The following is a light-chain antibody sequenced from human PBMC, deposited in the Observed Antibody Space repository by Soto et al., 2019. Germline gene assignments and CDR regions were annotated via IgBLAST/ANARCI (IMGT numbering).Light chain of an antibody. CDR3: QQSSRIPYT. J-gene: IGKJ5*01. Sequence: DIQMTQSPSSLSASVGDRVTIPCRASQNINTYLNWYQQKPGRAPYLMIYVASNLESGVPSRFSGSGSGTDFTLTISSLQPEDFASYYCQQSSRIPYTFGQGTRLEIK. V-gene: IGKV1-39*01. CDR2: VAS. CDR1: QNINTY.